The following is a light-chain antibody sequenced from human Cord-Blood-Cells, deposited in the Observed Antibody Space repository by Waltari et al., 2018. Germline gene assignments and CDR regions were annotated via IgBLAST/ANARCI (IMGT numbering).Light chain of an antibody. V-gene: IGKV4-1*01. CDR3: QQYYSTLFT. Sequence: DIVMTQSPDSLAVSLGERATINCKSSQSVLYSSNNKNYLAWYQQKPGQPPKLLIYWGSTRGSGVPDRFSGSGSGADFTLTISSLQAEDVAVYYCQQYYSTLFTFGPGTKVDIK. CDR1: QSVLYSSNNKNY. J-gene: IGKJ3*01. CDR2: WGS.